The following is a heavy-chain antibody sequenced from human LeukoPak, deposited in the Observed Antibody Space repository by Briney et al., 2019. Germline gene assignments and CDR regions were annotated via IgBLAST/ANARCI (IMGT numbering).Heavy chain of an antibody. Sequence: SETLSLTCTVSGSSISSYYWSWIRQPAGRGLEWIGRIYTSGSINYNPSLKSRVTISVDKSNNQFSLKLSSVTAADTAVYYCARETGPYYSYYMDVWGKGNTVTVS. CDR1: GSSISSYY. J-gene: IGHJ6*03. CDR2: IYTSGSI. V-gene: IGHV4-4*07. D-gene: IGHD4-11*01. CDR3: ARETGPYYSYYMDV.